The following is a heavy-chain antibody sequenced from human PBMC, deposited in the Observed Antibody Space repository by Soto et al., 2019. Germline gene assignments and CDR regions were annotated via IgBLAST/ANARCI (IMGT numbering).Heavy chain of an antibody. V-gene: IGHV1-69*01. CDR2: IIPIFGTA. D-gene: IGHD1-20*01. Sequence: QVQLVQSGAEVKKPGSSVKVSCKASGGTFSSYAISWVRQAPGQGLEWMGGIIPIFGTANYAQKFQGRVTITADESTSTAYRELSSLRSEDTAVYYCARGGGITGTIVRSYYYYGMDVWGQGTTVTVSS. CDR1: GGTFSSYA. J-gene: IGHJ6*02. CDR3: ARGGGITGTIVRSYYYYGMDV.